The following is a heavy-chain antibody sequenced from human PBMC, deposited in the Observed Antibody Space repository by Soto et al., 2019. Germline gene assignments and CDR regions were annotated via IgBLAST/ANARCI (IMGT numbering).Heavy chain of an antibody. CDR2: IDSSGEK. D-gene: IGHD3-16*01. V-gene: IGHV2-26*01. CDR1: GLSITDSEMG. Sequence: QVTLKESGPVLVKPPETLTLRCTVSGLSITDSEMGVSWIRQPPGKALEWLAHIDSSGEKSYRTFLKSRLTISKDTSKSQIVLIMTNMDPADTATYYCARRHLAVAVSPWFDPWGQGILVTVSS. J-gene: IGHJ5*02. CDR3: ARRHLAVAVSPWFDP.